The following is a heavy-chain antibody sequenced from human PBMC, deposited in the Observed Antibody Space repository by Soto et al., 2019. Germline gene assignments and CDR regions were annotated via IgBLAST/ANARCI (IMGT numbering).Heavy chain of an antibody. J-gene: IGHJ4*02. CDR1: GGSISSGGYS. Sequence: PSETLSLTCAVSGGSISSGGYSWSWIRQPPGKGLEWIGYIHQTGITYYNPSLKSRVTISLDRSNNQFSLNLSSATAADTAVYFCARDRKQSNYFDYWGQGTLVTVSS. CDR3: ARDRKQSNYFDY. V-gene: IGHV4-30-2*01. CDR2: IHQTGIT.